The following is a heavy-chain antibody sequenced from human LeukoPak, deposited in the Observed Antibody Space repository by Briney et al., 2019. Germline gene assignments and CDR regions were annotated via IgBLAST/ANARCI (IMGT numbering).Heavy chain of an antibody. V-gene: IGHV4-38-2*02. Sequence: SETLSLTCTVSGYSISSGYYWGWIRQPPGKGLEWIGSIYHSGSTYYNPSLKSRVTISVDTSKNQFSLKLSSVTAADTAVYYCARMVAYSGSYYFDYWGQGTLVTVSS. J-gene: IGHJ4*02. CDR3: ARMVAYSGSYYFDY. D-gene: IGHD1-26*01. CDR1: GYSISSGYY. CDR2: IYHSGST.